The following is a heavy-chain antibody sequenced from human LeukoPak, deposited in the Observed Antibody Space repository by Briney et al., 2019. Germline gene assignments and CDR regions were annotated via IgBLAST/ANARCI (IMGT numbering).Heavy chain of an antibody. CDR1: GFTFSSCS. CDR3: ARGTSSIAARRFDY. D-gene: IGHD6-6*01. V-gene: IGHV3-21*01. Sequence: GGSLRLSCAASGFTFSSCSMNWVRQAPGKGLEWVSSISSSSYIYYADSVRGRFTISRDNAKNSLYLQMNSLRAEDTAVYYCARGTSSIAARRFDYWGQGTLVTVSS. J-gene: IGHJ4*02. CDR2: ISSSSYI.